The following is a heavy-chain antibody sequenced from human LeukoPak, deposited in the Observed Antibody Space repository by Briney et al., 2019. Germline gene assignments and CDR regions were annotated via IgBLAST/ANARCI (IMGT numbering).Heavy chain of an antibody. CDR3: AKDLGITMIAVVRYFDY. D-gene: IGHD3-22*01. V-gene: IGHV3-23*01. J-gene: IGHJ4*02. CDR2: ISGSGGST. Sequence: PGGSLRLSCAASGFTFSSYAMSWVRQAPGKGLEWVSAISGSGGSTYYADSVKGRSTISRDNSKNTLYLQMNSLRAEDTAVYYCAKDLGITMIAVVRYFDYWGQGTLVTVSS. CDR1: GFTFSSYA.